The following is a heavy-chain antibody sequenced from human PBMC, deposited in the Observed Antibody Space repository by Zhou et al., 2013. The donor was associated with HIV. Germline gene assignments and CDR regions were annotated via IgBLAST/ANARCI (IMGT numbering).Heavy chain of an antibody. CDR1: GYALSELS. Sequence: QVHLIQSESEVMKPGASVIVSCKVSGYALSELSIHWVRQAPGKGLECDREDDAMRYPQHFQGRVAMFADSSTDTAYMQLRSLTSDDTALYYCATDRDLDQHLENSLHVWGQGTLISVSS. D-gene: IGHD1-1*01. J-gene: IGHJ3*01. CDR3: ATDRDLDQHLENSLHV. V-gene: IGHV1-24*01. CDR2: DREDDAM.